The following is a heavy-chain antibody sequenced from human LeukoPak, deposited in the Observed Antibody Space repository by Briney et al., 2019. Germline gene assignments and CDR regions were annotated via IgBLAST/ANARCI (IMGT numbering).Heavy chain of an antibody. CDR1: GGSLRNYY. Sequence: SETLSLTCTVSGGSLRNYYWSWVRQPPGKGLEWLAYIYESGTTSYNPSLKSRVTISGDTSKNQFSLRLASVTAADTALYYCARHPPRDSGLSDGFDIWGQGTRVTVCS. V-gene: IGHV4-59*08. D-gene: IGHD6-19*01. J-gene: IGHJ3*02. CDR2: IYESGTT. CDR3: ARHPPRDSGLSDGFDI.